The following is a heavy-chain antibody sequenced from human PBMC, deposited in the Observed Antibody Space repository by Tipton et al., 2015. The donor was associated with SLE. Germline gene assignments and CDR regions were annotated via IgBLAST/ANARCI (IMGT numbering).Heavy chain of an antibody. J-gene: IGHJ6*03. CDR3: AKTRRYYDFWSGQNYMDV. V-gene: IGHV3-9*01. CDR2: ISWNSGSI. CDR1: GFTFDDYA. Sequence: SLRLSCAASGFTFDDYAMHWVRQAPGKGLEWVSGISWNSGSIGYADSVKGRFTISRDNAQNSLYLQMNSLRAEDTALYYCAKTRRYYDFWSGQNYMDVWGKGTTVTVSS. D-gene: IGHD3-3*01.